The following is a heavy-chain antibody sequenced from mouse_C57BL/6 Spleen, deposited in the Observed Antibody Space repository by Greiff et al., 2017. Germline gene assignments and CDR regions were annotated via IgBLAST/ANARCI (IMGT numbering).Heavy chain of an antibody. J-gene: IGHJ1*03. D-gene: IGHD1-1*01. CDR1: GYSFTRYY. Sequence: QVQLQQSGPELVKPGASVKISCKASGYSFTRYYIHWVKQRPGQGLEWIGWFYPGSGTTKYNEKFKGKATLTADTSSSTAYMQLSSLTSEDSAVYYCAEYYGSPSWGTGTTVTVSS. CDR3: AEYYGSPS. V-gene: IGHV1-66*01. CDR2: FYPGSGTT.